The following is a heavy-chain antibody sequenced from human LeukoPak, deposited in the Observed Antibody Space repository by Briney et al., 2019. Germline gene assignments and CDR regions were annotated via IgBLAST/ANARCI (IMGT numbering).Heavy chain of an antibody. CDR2: INPNNGDT. CDR1: GYTFTYHY. CDR3: ARESDVGKDFHC. V-gene: IGHV1-46*01. Sequence: ASVKVSCKASGYTFTYHYIHLVRQAPGQGLEWMGIINPNNGDTNYPQRFQGRVTMTRDTSTSTVYMELSSLDSEDTAVYYCARESDVGKDFHCWGQGTLVTVSS. J-gene: IGHJ4*02. D-gene: IGHD1-1*01.